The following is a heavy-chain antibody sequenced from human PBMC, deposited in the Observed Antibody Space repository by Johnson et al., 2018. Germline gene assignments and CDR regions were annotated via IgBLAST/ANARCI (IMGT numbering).Heavy chain of an antibody. J-gene: IGHJ6*03. Sequence: VQLLESGGGVVQPGRSLRLSCAASGFTFSSYGMHWVRQAPGKGLEWVAVISYDGSNKYYADSVKGRFTISRDNSKNTLYLQMNSLRAEDTAVYYCAKDHQYYYDSSGYFAYYYYMDVWGKGTTVTVSS. CDR1: GFTFSSYG. CDR3: AKDHQYYYDSSGYFAYYYYMDV. V-gene: IGHV3-30*18. D-gene: IGHD3-22*01. CDR2: ISYDGSNK.